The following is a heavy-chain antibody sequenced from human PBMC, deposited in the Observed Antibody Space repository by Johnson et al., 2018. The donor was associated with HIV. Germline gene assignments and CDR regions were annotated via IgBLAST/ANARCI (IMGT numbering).Heavy chain of an antibody. D-gene: IGHD3-22*01. CDR1: GFTFTSYA. Sequence: QVQLVESGGGVVQPGRSLRLSCAASGFTFTSYAMHWVRQAPGKGLEWVAVVSYDGSTKYYADSVKGRFTISRDNSENTLYLQMDSLRDEDMAVYYCTIPYYYDSGGYQWGQGTMVTVSS. V-gene: IGHV3-30*14. J-gene: IGHJ3*01. CDR2: VSYDGSTK. CDR3: TIPYYYDSGGYQ.